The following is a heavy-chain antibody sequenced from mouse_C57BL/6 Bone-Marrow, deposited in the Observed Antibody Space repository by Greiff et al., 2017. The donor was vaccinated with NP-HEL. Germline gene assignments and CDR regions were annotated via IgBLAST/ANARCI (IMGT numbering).Heavy chain of an antibody. CDR3: ARVLLLRKSDYFDY. CDR2: IYPGDGDT. V-gene: IGHV1-80*01. Sequence: VKLQESGAELVKPGASVKISCKASGYAFSSYWMNWVKQRPGKGLEWIGQIYPGDGDTNYNGKFKGKATLTADKSSSTAYMQLSSLTSEDSAVYFCARVLLLRKSDYFDYWGQGTTLTVSS. J-gene: IGHJ2*01. D-gene: IGHD1-1*01. CDR1: GYAFSSYW.